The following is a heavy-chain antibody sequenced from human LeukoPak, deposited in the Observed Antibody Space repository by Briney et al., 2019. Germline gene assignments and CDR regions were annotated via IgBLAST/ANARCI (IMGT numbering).Heavy chain of an antibody. J-gene: IGHJ4*02. CDR3: ARVSGYDWESFYDY. D-gene: IGHD5-12*01. V-gene: IGHV4-59*01. CDR1: GGSISSYY. CDR2: IYYSGSST. Sequence: SETLSLTCTVSGGSISSYYWTWIRQPPGGGLEWIGYIYYSGSSTYYNPSLNSRVTISVDTSKNQFSLKLNSVTAADTAVYYCARVSGYDWESFYDYWGQGTLVTVSS.